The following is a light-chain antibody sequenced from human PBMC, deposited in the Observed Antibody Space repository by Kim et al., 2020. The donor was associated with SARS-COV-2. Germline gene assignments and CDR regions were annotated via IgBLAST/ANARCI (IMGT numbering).Light chain of an antibody. V-gene: IGLV3-19*01. Sequence: ALGPTFRIKCQGDILRSYYASWYQQKPGQAPVLVIYEKNNRPSGIPDRFSGSSSGNTASLTITGAQAEDEADYYCNSRESGVNHVVFGGGTQLTVL. CDR2: EKN. CDR1: ILRSYY. J-gene: IGLJ3*02. CDR3: NSRESGVNHVV.